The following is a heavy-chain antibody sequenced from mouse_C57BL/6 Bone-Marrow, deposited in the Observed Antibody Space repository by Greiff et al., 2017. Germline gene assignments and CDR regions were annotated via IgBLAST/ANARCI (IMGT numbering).Heavy chain of an antibody. J-gene: IGHJ3*01. D-gene: IGHD2-3*01. CDR1: GYTFTSYW. CDR2: IHPNSGST. Sequence: QVHVKQPGAELVKPGASVKLSCKASGYTFTSYWMHWVKQRPGQGLEWIGMIHPNSGSTNYNEKFKSKATLTVDKSSSTAYMQLSSLTSEDSAVYYCARSYDGYYGGFAYWGQGTLVTVSA. V-gene: IGHV1-64*01. CDR3: ARSYDGYYGGFAY.